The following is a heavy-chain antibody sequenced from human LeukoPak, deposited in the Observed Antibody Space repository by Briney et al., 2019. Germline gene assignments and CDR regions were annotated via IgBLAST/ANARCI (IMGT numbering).Heavy chain of an antibody. D-gene: IGHD3-22*01. CDR3: AKGHDSSGYYSYVFDY. CDR1: GFTFSSYA. Sequence: PGGSLRLFCAASGFTFSSYAMSWVRQAPGKGLEWVSAISGSGGSTYYADSVKGRFTISRDNSKNTLYLQMNSLRAEDTAVYYCAKGHDSSGYYSYVFDYWGQGTLVTVSS. J-gene: IGHJ4*02. CDR2: ISGSGGST. V-gene: IGHV3-23*01.